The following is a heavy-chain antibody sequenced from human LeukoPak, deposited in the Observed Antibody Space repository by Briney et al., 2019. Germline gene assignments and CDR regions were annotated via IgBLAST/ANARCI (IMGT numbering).Heavy chain of an antibody. CDR2: IYSGGST. J-gene: IGHJ6*02. V-gene: IGHV3-53*01. CDR3: AREYYYYGMDV. Sequence: GGSLRLSCAASGFTFSSYAMSWVRQAPGKGLEWVSVIYSGGSTYYAGSVKGRFTISRDNSKNTLYLQMNSLRAEDTAVYYCAREYYYYGMDVWGQGTTVTVSS. CDR1: GFTFSSYA.